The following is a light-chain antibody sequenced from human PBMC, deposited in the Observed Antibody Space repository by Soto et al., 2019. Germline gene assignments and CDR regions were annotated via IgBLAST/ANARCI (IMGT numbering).Light chain of an antibody. CDR1: QSVRSL. Sequence: IVLTQSPATLSLSPRERATLSCRASQSVRSLLAWYQQKPGQAPRLLIDDASNRATGIPARFSGSGSGTDFTLTISSLEPEDFAIYYCQQRSSWPLTFGGGTKVEIK. CDR2: DAS. V-gene: IGKV3-11*01. CDR3: QQRSSWPLT. J-gene: IGKJ4*01.